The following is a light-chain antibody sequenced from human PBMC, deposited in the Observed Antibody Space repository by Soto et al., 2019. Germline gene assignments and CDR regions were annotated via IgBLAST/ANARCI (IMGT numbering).Light chain of an antibody. CDR3: QQYNSYPWT. CDR2: KAS. V-gene: IGKV1-5*03. CDR1: QSISNW. Sequence: DIQMTQSPSTLSASVGDRVTITCRASQSISNWLDWYQQKPGKAPKLLIYKASSLESGVPSRFSGSGSGTEFTLTISSLQPDDFATYYCQQYNSYPWTFGQGTNVEIK. J-gene: IGKJ1*01.